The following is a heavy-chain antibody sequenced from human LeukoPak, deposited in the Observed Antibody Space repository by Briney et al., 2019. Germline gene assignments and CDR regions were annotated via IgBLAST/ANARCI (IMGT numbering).Heavy chain of an antibody. CDR3: ARAIGYSAAGTPLGWFDP. CDR1: GGSISSSSYY. D-gene: IGHD6-13*01. J-gene: IGHJ5*02. V-gene: IGHV4-39*07. CDR2: IYYSGST. Sequence: SETLSLTCTVSGGSISSSSYYWGWIRQPPGKGLEWIGSIYYSGSTYYNPSLKSRVTISVDTSKNQFSLKLSSVTAADTAVYYCARAIGYSAAGTPLGWFDPWGQGTLVTVSS.